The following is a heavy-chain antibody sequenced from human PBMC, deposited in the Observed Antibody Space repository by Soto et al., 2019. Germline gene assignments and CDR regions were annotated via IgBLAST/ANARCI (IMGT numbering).Heavy chain of an antibody. CDR3: ARAAAGTKYFYYYGMEV. J-gene: IGHJ6*02. CDR2: IFPDDSDT. D-gene: IGHD6-13*01. Sequence: PGESLKISCKGSGYSFTTYWIGWLRQMPGKGLEWMGIIFPDDSDTRYSPSFQCQVTISADKSINTAYLQWSSLKASDTAMYYCARAAAGTKYFYYYGMEVWGQGTTVTVSS. V-gene: IGHV5-51*01. CDR1: GYSFTTYW.